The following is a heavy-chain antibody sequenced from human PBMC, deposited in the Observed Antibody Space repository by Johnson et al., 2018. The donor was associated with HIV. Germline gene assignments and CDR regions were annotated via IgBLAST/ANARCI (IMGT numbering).Heavy chain of an antibody. CDR2: ISYDGGSK. CDR1: GFTFSSYP. J-gene: IGHJ3*02. Sequence: QVQLVESGGGVVQPGRSLRLSCAASGFTFSSYPMHWVRQAPGKGLEWVAIISYDGGSKYYADSVKGRFTVSRDNSKNTLYLQMNSLRAEDTAVYYCARAEQLAGGAFDIWGQGTMVTVSS. CDR3: ARAEQLAGGAFDI. D-gene: IGHD6-6*01. V-gene: IGHV3-30*04.